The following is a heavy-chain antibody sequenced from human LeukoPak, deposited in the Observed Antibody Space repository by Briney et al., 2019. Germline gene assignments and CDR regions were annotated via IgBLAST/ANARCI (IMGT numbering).Heavy chain of an antibody. D-gene: IGHD1-26*01. CDR1: GGSISSSSYS. J-gene: IGHJ4*02. Sequence: SETLSLTCTVSGGSISSSSYSWGWIRQPPGKGLEWIGNIYYTGTTYYNPSLKSRVTISVDTSENQFSLKLSSVTAADTAVYYCARGIVGFDYWGQATLVTVSS. CDR2: IYYTGTT. V-gene: IGHV4-39*07. CDR3: ARGIVGFDY.